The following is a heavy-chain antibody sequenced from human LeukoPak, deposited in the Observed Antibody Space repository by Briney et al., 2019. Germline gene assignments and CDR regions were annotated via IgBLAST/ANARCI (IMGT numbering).Heavy chain of an antibody. V-gene: IGHV4-61*01. CDR1: GGSISSGSYY. CDR2: IYYSGST. Sequence: PSETLSLTCTVSGGSISSGSYYWSWIRQPPGKGLEWIGYIYYSGSTNYNPSLKSRVTISVDTSKNQFSLKLSSVTAADTAVYYCARNSGSYYGDAFDIWGQGTMVTVSS. D-gene: IGHD1-26*01. CDR3: ARNSGSYYGDAFDI. J-gene: IGHJ3*02.